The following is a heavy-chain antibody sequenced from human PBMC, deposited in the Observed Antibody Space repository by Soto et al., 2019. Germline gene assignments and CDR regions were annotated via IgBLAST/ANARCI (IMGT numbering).Heavy chain of an antibody. CDR2: ISYDGSNK. CDR1: GFTFSSYG. CDR3: AKDRGSGYDFDY. D-gene: IGHD5-12*01. V-gene: IGHV3-30*18. J-gene: IGHJ4*02. Sequence: QVQLVESGGGVVQPGRSLRLSCAASGFTFSSYGMHWVRQAPGKGLEWVAVISYDGSNKYYADSVKGRFTISRDNSKNTLYLQMNSLRAEDTAVYYCAKDRGSGYDFDYWGQGTLVNVSS.